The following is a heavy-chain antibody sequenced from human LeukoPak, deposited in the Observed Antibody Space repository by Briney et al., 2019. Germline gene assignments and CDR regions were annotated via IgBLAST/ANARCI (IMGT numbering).Heavy chain of an antibody. CDR1: GYIFTGYY. CDR2: INPNSGGT. Sequence: GASVKVSCKASGYIFTGYYMHWVRQAPGQGLEWMGWINPNSGGTNYAQKFQGRVTMTRDTSISTAYMELSRLRSDDTAVYYCARALITYSSSWYAGDFDYWGQGTLVTVSS. D-gene: IGHD6-13*01. CDR3: ARALITYSSSWYAGDFDY. J-gene: IGHJ4*02. V-gene: IGHV1-2*02.